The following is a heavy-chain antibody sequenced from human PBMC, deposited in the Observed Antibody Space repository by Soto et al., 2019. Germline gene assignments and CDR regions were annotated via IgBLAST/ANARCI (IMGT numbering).Heavy chain of an antibody. CDR3: ARGEFSVVVPAAISMDV. CDR1: GGTFSSYA. V-gene: IGHV1-69*13. J-gene: IGHJ6*02. CDR2: IIPIFGTA. D-gene: IGHD2-2*01. Sequence: SVKVSCKASGGTFSSYAISWVRQAPGQGLEWMGGIIPIFGTANYAQKFQGRVTITANESTSTAYMELSSLRSEDTAVYYCARGEFSVVVPAAISMDVWGQGTTVTVSS.